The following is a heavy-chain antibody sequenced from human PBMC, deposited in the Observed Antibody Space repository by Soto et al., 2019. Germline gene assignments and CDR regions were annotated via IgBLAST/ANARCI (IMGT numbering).Heavy chain of an antibody. J-gene: IGHJ5*02. CDR1: GGSISSYY. CDR3: ARLSNWFDP. CDR2: IYYSGST. V-gene: IGHV4-59*01. Sequence: LSLTCTVSGGSISSYYWSWIRQPPGKGLEWIGYIYYSGSTNYNPSLKSRVTISVDTSKNQFSLKLSSVTAADTAVYYCARLSNWFDPWGQGTLVTVSS.